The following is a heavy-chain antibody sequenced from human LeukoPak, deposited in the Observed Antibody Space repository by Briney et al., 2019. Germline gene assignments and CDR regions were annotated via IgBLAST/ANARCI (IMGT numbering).Heavy chain of an antibody. CDR3: ASKGPMVRPMGV. CDR2: INHSGNR. Sequence: SETLSLTCAVYGGSSTTYYWSWVRQPPGKGLEWIGEINHSGNRNYTPSLQSRVTISVDTSNNQFSLKLTSVTAADTAVYYCASKGPMVRPMGVWGKGTTVTVSS. J-gene: IGHJ6*03. V-gene: IGHV4-34*01. D-gene: IGHD3-10*01. CDR1: GGSSTTYY.